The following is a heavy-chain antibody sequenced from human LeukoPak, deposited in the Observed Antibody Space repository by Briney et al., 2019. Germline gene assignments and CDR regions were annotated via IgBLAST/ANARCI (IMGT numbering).Heavy chain of an antibody. V-gene: IGHV4-59*08. J-gene: IGHJ4*02. CDR2: ISDIGSI. D-gene: IGHD2/OR15-2a*01. CDR3: AGHHPRNTVDF. CDR1: GGSISSYY. Sequence: SSETLSLTCTASGGSISSYYWSWIRQPPGKGLEWIAYISDIGSINYNPSLKSRVTISLGTSQNQFSLKLSSVTAADTAVYYCAGHHPRNTVDFWGQGTLVSVSS.